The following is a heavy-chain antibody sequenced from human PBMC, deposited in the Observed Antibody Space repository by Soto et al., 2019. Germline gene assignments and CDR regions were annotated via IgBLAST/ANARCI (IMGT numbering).Heavy chain of an antibody. CDR2: IYYSGST. J-gene: IGHJ3*02. V-gene: IGHV4-31*03. Sequence: SETLSLTCTVSGGSISSGGYYWSWIRQHPGKGLEWIGYIYYSGSTYYNPSLKSRVTISVDTSKNQFSLKLSSVTAADTAVYYCASTRIVVVVAATPGAYDAFDIWGQGTMVTVSS. D-gene: IGHD2-15*01. CDR3: ASTRIVVVVAATPGAYDAFDI. CDR1: GGSISSGGYY.